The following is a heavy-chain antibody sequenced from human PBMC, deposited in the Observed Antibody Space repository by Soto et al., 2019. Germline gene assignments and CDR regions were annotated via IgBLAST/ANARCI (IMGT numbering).Heavy chain of an antibody. D-gene: IGHD4-17*01. V-gene: IGHV5-51*01. Sequence: GESLKISCKGSAYSFTSYWIGWVRQMPGKGMEWMGIIYPGDSDTRYSPSFQGQVTISADKSISTAYLQWSSLKASDTAMYYCSRWDGDDVCYYYYGMDFWGKGTTVTV. CDR3: SRWDGDDVCYYYYGMDF. J-gene: IGHJ6*04. CDR2: IYPGDSDT. CDR1: AYSFTSYW.